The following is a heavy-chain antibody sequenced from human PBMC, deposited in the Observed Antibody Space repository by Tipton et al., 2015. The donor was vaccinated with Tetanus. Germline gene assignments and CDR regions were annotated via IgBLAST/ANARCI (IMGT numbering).Heavy chain of an antibody. D-gene: IGHD3-10*01. CDR3: ARDLVRGVIHPSKY. J-gene: IGHJ4*02. Sequence: QLVQSGPEVKKPAASVKVSCKASGYTFSNYGITWVRQAPGQGLEWMGWISGYTDNINYAQKFQGRVTLTTDTSTNTAYMELRNLRSDDTAVYYCARDLVRGVIHPSKYWSQGTLVTVSS. CDR1: GYTFSNYG. CDR2: ISGYTDNI. V-gene: IGHV1-18*04.